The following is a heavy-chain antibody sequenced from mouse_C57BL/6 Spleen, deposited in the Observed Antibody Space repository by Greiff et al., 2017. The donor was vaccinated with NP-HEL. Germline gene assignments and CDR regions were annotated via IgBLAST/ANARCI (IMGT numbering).Heavy chain of an antibody. D-gene: IGHD1-1*01. V-gene: IGHV1-81*01. CDR3: ARTTVVAPRYFDV. CDR2: IYPRSGNT. J-gene: IGHJ1*03. Sequence: VQLQQSGAELARPGASVKLSCKASGYTFTSYGISWVKQRTGQGLEWIGEIYPRSGNTYYNEKFKGKATLTADKSSSTAYMELRSLTSEDSAVYFCARTTVVAPRYFDVWGTGTTVTVSS. CDR1: GYTFTSYG.